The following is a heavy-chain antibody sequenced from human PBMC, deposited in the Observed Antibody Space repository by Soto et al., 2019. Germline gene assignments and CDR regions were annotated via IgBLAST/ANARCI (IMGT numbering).Heavy chain of an antibody. J-gene: IGHJ2*01. Sequence: PGGSLRLSCAASVFTFSSYWMSWVRQAPGKGLEWVANIKQDVSEKYYVDSVKGRFTISRDNAKNSLYLQMNSLRAEDTAVYYCAGEEGHYYCGGDCYPYWYFALWGRGTMVAVSS. CDR2: IKQDVSEK. CDR1: VFTFSSYW. D-gene: IGHD2-21*02. CDR3: AGEEGHYYCGGDCYPYWYFAL. V-gene: IGHV3-7*01.